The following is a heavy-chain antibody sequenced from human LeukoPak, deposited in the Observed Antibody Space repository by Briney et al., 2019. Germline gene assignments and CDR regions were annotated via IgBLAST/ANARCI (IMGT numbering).Heavy chain of an antibody. CDR3: ARDGALAAAGTLFDY. CDR2: IKQDGSEK. Sequence: HPGGSLRLSCAASGFTFSSYWMSWVRQAPGKGLEWVANIKQDGSEKYYVDSVKGRFTISRDNAKNSLYLQMNSLRAEDTAVYYCARDGALAAAGTLFDYWGQGTLVTVSS. J-gene: IGHJ4*02. V-gene: IGHV3-7*01. D-gene: IGHD6-13*01. CDR1: GFTFSSYW.